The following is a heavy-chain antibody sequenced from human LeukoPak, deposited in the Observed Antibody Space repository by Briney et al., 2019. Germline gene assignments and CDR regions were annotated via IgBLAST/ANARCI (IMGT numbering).Heavy chain of an antibody. J-gene: IGHJ3*02. D-gene: IGHD3-3*01. V-gene: IGHV4-4*07. CDR3: ARIEWYTSSGAFDI. CDR1: GGSISSYY. Sequence: PSETLSLTCTVSGGSISSYYWSWIRQPAWKGLEWIGRIYTSGSTNYNPSLKSRVTMSVDTSKNQFSLKLSSVTAADTAVYYCARIEWYTSSGAFDIWGQGTMVTVSS. CDR2: IYTSGST.